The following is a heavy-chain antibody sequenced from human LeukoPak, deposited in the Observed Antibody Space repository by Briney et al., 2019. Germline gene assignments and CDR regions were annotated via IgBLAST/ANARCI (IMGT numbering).Heavy chain of an antibody. V-gene: IGHV1-69*13. J-gene: IGHJ6*02. D-gene: IGHD3-10*01. CDR1: GGTFSSYA. Sequence: ASVKVSCKASGGTFSSYAISWVRQAPGQGLEWMGGIIPIFGTANYAQKFQGRVTITADESTSTAYTELSSLRSEDTAVYYCARDSGGPSPYYYYGMDVWGQGTTVTVSS. CDR3: ARDSGGPSPYYYYGMDV. CDR2: IIPIFGTA.